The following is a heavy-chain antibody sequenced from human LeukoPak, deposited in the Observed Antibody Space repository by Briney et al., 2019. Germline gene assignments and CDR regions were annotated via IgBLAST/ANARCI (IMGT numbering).Heavy chain of an antibody. D-gene: IGHD6-19*01. V-gene: IGHV3-9*01. J-gene: IGHJ4*02. CDR1: GFIFNNYA. Sequence: GRSLRLSCAGSGFIFNNYAIHWVRQPPGKGLEWVSGISWNSGSIDYADSVKGRFMQMNSLRVEDTAFYYCAKDNRRHYTSGPNPDSLHWGQGALVTVSS. CDR2: ISWNSGSI. CDR3: AKDNRRHYTSGPNPDSLH.